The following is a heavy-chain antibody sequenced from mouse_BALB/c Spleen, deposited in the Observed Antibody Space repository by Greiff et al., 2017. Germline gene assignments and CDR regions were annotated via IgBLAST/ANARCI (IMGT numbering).Heavy chain of an antibody. J-gene: IGHJ3*01. CDR3: TRYYGSSFWFAY. Sequence: EVKVEESGGGLVQPGGSMKLSCVASGFTFSSYWMSWVRQSPEKGLEWVAEIRLKSDNYATHYAESVKGKFTISRDDSKSRLYLQMNSLRAEDTGIYYCTRYYGSSFWFAYWGQGTLVTVSA. CDR1: GFTFSSYW. V-gene: IGHV6-6*02. CDR2: IRLKSDNYAT. D-gene: IGHD1-1*01.